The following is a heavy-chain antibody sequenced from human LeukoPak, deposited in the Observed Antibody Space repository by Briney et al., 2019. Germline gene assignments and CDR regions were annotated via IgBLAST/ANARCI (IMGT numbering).Heavy chain of an antibody. J-gene: IGHJ4*02. D-gene: IGHD2-15*01. CDR1: GFSLSTSEVG. CDR3: AHTSYINFDY. Sequence: SGPTLMKPTQTLTLTCTFSGFSLSTSEVGVGWIRQPPGKALEWLALIYWDDDKRYSPSLKSRLTITKDTSKNQVVLTMTNLVPVDTATYNCAHTSYINFDYWGQGTLVTVSS. V-gene: IGHV2-5*02. CDR2: IYWDDDK.